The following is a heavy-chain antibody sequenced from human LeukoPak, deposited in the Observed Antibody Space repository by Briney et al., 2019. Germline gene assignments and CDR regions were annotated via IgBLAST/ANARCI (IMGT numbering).Heavy chain of an antibody. V-gene: IGHV1-2*02. D-gene: IGHD3-10*02. CDR3: ARGPYVPFPNWYFDL. CDR1: EYTFTGYY. J-gene: IGHJ2*01. Sequence: ASVKVSCKASEYTFTGYYMHWVRQAPGQGLEWMGWINSNSGGTQYAPKFQGRVTMTRDTSISTAYMELSRLRSDDTAVYYCARGPYVPFPNWYFDLWGRGTLVTVSS. CDR2: INSNSGGT.